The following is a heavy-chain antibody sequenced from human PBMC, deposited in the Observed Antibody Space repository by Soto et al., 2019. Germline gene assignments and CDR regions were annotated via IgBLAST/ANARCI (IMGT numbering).Heavy chain of an antibody. CDR1: GFTFSSYA. CDR2: ISGSGGST. D-gene: IGHD2-15*01. J-gene: IGHJ6*02. CDR3: AKLIVVVVAATSGGMDV. V-gene: IGHV3-23*01. Sequence: HPGGSLRLSCAASGFTFSSYAMSWVRQAPGKGLEWVSAISGSGGSTYYADSVKGRFTISRDNSKNTLYLQMNSLRAEDTAVYYCAKLIVVVVAATSGGMDVWGQGTTVTVSS.